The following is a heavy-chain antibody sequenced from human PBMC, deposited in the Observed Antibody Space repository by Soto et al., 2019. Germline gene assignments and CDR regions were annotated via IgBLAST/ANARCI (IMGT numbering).Heavy chain of an antibody. CDR2: IYYSGST. CDR3: ARVPAGREEDH. D-gene: IGHD2-2*01. V-gene: IGHV4-30-4*01. CDR1: GASISSGDYY. J-gene: IGHJ4*02. Sequence: QVQLQESGPGLVKPSETLSLTCTVSGASISSGDYYWSWIRQPPGKGLEWIGYIYYSGSTYYNPSXKXRVTLSVDTSKNHFSLKLSSVTAGDTAVYFCARVPAGREEDHWGQGTLVTVSS.